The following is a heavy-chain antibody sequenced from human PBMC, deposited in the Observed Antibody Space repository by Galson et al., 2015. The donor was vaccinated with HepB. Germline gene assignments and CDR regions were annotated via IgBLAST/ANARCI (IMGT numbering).Heavy chain of an antibody. Sequence: SLRLSCAASGIAFSNYGMHWVRQAPGRGLEWVALIWYDGSKKYDADSVKGRFIISRDNSQNTAYLQMNSLRAEDTAVYYCARYEGNLKAFDIWGQRTMVIVSS. J-gene: IGHJ3*02. CDR3: ARYEGNLKAFDI. D-gene: IGHD3-10*01. V-gene: IGHV3-33*01. CDR2: IWYDGSKK. CDR1: GIAFSNYG.